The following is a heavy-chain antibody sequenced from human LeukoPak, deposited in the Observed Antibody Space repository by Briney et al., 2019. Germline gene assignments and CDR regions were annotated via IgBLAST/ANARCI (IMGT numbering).Heavy chain of an antibody. J-gene: IGHJ4*02. Sequence: GGSLRLSCAASALTFSDYSMNWVRQAPGKGLEWISYISSNGSTIYYAASVKGRFTISRDSAKNSLYLQMKGLRAEDTAIYYCARGPKTSFDYWGQGTVVTVSS. CDR2: ISSNGSTI. CDR1: ALTFSDYS. CDR3: ARGPKTSFDY. V-gene: IGHV3-48*01.